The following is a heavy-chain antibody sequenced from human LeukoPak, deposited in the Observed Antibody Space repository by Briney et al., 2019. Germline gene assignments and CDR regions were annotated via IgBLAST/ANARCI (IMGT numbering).Heavy chain of an antibody. CDR3: ARGRDAYNPIDY. J-gene: IGHJ4*02. D-gene: IGHD5-24*01. CDR1: GFTFSSYT. CDR2: ISSSGNTI. Sequence: PGGSLRLSCAASGFTFSSYTMNWVRQAPGKGLEWVSYISSSGNTIYYGDSVKGRFTISRDSAKNSLYLQMNSLRDEDTAVYYCARGRDAYNPIDYWGQGTLVTVSS. V-gene: IGHV3-48*02.